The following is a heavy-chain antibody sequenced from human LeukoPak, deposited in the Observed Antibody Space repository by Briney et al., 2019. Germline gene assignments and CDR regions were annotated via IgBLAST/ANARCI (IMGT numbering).Heavy chain of an antibody. CDR1: GFTFSSYA. V-gene: IGHV3-64*01. CDR2: ISSNGGST. J-gene: IGHJ4*02. D-gene: IGHD6-19*01. CDR3: AKDLSGSGWYYFDY. Sequence: GGSLRLSCAASGFTFSSYAMHWVRQAPGKGLEYVSAISSNGGSTYYANSVKGRFTISRDNSKNTLYLQMGSLRAEDMAVYYCAKDLSGSGWYYFDYWGQGTLVTVSS.